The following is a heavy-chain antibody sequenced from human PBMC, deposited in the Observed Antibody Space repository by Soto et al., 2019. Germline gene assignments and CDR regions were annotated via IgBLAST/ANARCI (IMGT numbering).Heavy chain of an antibody. Sequence: QITLKESGPTLVKPTQTLTLTCTFSGFSLSTSGVGVGWIRQPPGKALEWLALIYWDDDKRYSASLKNNTTTPKDPPNHQLVRTMTNIDPVDTATYYCAYRDITSPRWIWGQGTMVTVSS. CDR3: AYRDITSPRWI. D-gene: IGHD2-2*03. CDR1: GFSLSTSGVG. J-gene: IGHJ3*01. CDR2: IYWDDDK. V-gene: IGHV2-5*02.